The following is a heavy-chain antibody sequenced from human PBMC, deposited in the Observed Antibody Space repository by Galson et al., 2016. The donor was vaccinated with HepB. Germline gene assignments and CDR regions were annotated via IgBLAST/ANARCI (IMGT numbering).Heavy chain of an antibody. CDR3: ATSVNYGDSNLDF. CDR2: IDPSDSYT. Sequence: QSGAEVKKPGESLRISCQGSGYIFISQWINWVRQMPGKGLEWMGRIDPSDSYTNYNPSFQGHVTISADKSISTAYLQWSSLKASDTAIYYCATSVNYGDSNLDFWGQGTLVTVSS. J-gene: IGHJ4*02. D-gene: IGHD4-17*01. V-gene: IGHV5-10-1*01. CDR1: GYIFISQW.